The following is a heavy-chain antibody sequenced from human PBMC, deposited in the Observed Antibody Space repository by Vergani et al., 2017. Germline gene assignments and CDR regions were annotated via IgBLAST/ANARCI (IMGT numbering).Heavy chain of an antibody. Sequence: EVQLVESGGGLVKPGGSLRLSCAASGFTFSNAWMSWVRQAPGKGLEWVGRIKSKTDGGTTDYAAPVKGRFTISRDDSKNTLYLQMNSLRAEETALYYCAKNRRRTVTTERHYYYGMDVWGQGTTVTVSS. V-gene: IGHV3-15*01. D-gene: IGHD4-17*01. CDR2: IKSKTDGGTT. CDR1: GFTFSNAW. CDR3: AKNRRRTVTTERHYYYGMDV. J-gene: IGHJ6*02.